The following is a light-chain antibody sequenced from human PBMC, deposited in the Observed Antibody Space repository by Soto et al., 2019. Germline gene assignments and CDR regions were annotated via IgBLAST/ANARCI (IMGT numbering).Light chain of an antibody. CDR2: DDD. J-gene: IGLJ1*01. V-gene: IGLV3-21*02. CDR1: NIGSKN. CDR3: QVCDSDVLHHV. Sequence: SYELTQSPSVSVAPGQTARITCGGNNIGSKNVHWFQQRPGQAPVLVVFDDDDRPSGIPDRFSGSNSGNTATLTISRVEAGDEADYYCQVCDSDVLHHVFGTGTKVTVL.